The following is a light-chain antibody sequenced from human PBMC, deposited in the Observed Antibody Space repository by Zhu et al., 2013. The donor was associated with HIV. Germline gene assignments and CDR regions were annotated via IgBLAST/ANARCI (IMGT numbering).Light chain of an antibody. J-gene: IGKJ3*01. CDR3: QQYGNWLT. Sequence: EIVLTQSPATLSLSPGERATLSCRASQSVGRSLAWYQQKPGPAPRLLIYGASTRATGIPARFSGSGSGTDFTLTISSLQSEDFAVYHCQQYGNWLTFGPGTKVDIK. CDR2: GAS. V-gene: IGKV3-11*01. CDR1: QSVGRS.